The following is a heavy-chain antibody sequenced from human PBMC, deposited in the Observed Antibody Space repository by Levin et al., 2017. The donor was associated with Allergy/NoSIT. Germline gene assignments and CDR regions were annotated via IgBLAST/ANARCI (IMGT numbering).Heavy chain of an antibody. V-gene: IGHV3-30*18. CDR2: ISYDGSNK. CDR3: AKNYYGSGSGMDV. CDR1: GFTFSSYG. Sequence: SCAASGFTFSSYGMHWVRQAPGKGLEWVAVISYDGSNKYYADSVKGRFTISRDNSKNTLYLQMNSLRAEDTAVYYCAKNYYGSGSGMDVWGQGTTVTVSS. J-gene: IGHJ6*02. D-gene: IGHD3-10*01.